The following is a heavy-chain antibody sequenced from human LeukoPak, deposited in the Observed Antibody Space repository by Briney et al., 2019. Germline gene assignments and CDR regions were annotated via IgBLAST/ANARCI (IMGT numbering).Heavy chain of an antibody. D-gene: IGHD6-19*01. Sequence: SGPTLVEPTQTLTLTCAFSGFSLSTVGLGVGWIRQPPGKALEWLALIYWDDDKRYSPSLKSRLTITKDTSKNQVVLTVTNMDPVDTATYYCAHRRGDVSGWFYWGQGTLATVSS. J-gene: IGHJ4*02. CDR3: AHRRGDVSGWFY. CDR1: GFSLSTVGLG. CDR2: IYWDDDK. V-gene: IGHV2-5*02.